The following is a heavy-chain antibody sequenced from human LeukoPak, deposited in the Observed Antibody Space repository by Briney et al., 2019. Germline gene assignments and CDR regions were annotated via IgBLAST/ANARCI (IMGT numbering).Heavy chain of an antibody. CDR3: ARAPSYQLPPRYYYGMDV. CDR1: GYTFTSYG. CDR2: ISAYNGNT. J-gene: IGHJ6*02. D-gene: IGHD2-2*01. V-gene: IGHV1-18*01. Sequence: ASVKVSCKASGYTFTSYGISWVRQAPGQGLEWMGWISAYNGNTNYAQKLQGRVTMTTDTSTSTAYMELRSLRSDDTAVYYCARAPSYQLPPRYYYGMDVWGQGTTVTVSS.